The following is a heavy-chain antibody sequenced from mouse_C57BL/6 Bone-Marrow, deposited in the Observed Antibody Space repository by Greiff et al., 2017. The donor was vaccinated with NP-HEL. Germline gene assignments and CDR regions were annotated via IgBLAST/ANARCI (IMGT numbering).Heavy chain of an antibody. CDR1: GYTFTSYG. V-gene: IGHV1-81*01. CDR3: ARENPSTVVATDY. D-gene: IGHD1-1*01. J-gene: IGHJ2*01. Sequence: QVQLQQSGAELARPGASVKLSCKASGYTFTSYGISWVKQRTGQGLEWIGEIYPRSGNTYYNEKFKGKATLTADKSSSTAYMELRSLTSEDSAVYFCARENPSTVVATDYWGQGTTLTVSS. CDR2: IYPRSGNT.